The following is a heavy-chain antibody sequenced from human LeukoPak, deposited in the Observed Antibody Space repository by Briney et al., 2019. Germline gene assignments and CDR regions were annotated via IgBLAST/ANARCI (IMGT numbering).Heavy chain of an antibody. CDR2: INWNGGST. V-gene: IGHV3-20*04. Sequence: GGSLRLSCAVSGFTFSDYEMNWVRQAPGKGLEWVSGINWNGGSTGYADSVKGRFTISRDNAKNSLYLQMISLRAEDTAFYYCAAQGYCSDGSCSWGQGTLVTVSS. J-gene: IGHJ5*02. D-gene: IGHD2-15*01. CDR3: AAQGYCSDGSCS. CDR1: GFTFSDYE.